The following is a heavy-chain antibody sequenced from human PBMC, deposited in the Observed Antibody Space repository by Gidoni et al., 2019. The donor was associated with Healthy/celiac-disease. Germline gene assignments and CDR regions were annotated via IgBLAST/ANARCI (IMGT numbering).Heavy chain of an antibody. J-gene: IGHJ3*02. V-gene: IGHV3-21*01. CDR2: ISSSSSYI. Sequence: EVQLVESGGGLVKPGGSLRLSCAASGFTFSSYSMNWVRQAPGKGLEWVASISSSSSYIYYAASVKGRFTISRDNAKNSLYLQMNSLRAEDTAVYYCASDDYGDYGGAFDIWGQGTMVTVSS. CDR3: ASDDYGDYGGAFDI. CDR1: GFTFSSYS. D-gene: IGHD4-17*01.